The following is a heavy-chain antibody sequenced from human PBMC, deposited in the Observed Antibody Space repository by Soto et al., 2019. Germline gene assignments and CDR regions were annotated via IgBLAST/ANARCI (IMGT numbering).Heavy chain of an antibody. CDR1: GGTFSSYA. Sequence: GASVKVSCKASGGTFSSYAISWVRQAPGQGLEWMGGIIPIFGTANYAQKFQGRVTITADESTSTAYMELSSLRSEDTAVYYCASSTAAGTFGSTWGQGSLVTVSS. CDR3: ASSTAAGTFGST. J-gene: IGHJ5*02. D-gene: IGHD6-13*01. V-gene: IGHV1-69*13. CDR2: IIPIFGTA.